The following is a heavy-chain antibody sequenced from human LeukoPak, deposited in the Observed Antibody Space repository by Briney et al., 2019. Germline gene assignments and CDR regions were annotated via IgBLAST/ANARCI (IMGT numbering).Heavy chain of an antibody. J-gene: IGHJ5*02. Sequence: PGGSLRLSCGASGFSFSDYGMNWVRQAPGKGLEWVGFIRNDGVNKYYADSIKGRSTISRDNSRNTVFLHLNSLRLGDTAVFYCTSGKFDLWGQGTLVTVPS. CDR2: IRNDGVNK. V-gene: IGHV3-30*02. CDR3: TSGKFDL. CDR1: GFSFSDYG.